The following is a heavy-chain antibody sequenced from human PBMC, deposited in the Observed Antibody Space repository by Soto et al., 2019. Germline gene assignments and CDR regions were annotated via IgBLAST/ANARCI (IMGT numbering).Heavy chain of an antibody. D-gene: IGHD2-15*01. CDR2: IIPIFGTA. V-gene: IGHV1-69*06. J-gene: IGHJ6*02. CDR3: ARNRACSGGSCYSPSYYSYYGMDV. Sequence: QVQLVQSGAEVKKPGSSVKVSCKASGGTFSSYAISWVRQAPGQGLEWMGGIIPIFGTANYAQKFQGRVTITADKSTSTAYMELSSLRSEDTAVYYCARNRACSGGSCYSPSYYSYYGMDVWGQGTTVTVSS. CDR1: GGTFSSYA.